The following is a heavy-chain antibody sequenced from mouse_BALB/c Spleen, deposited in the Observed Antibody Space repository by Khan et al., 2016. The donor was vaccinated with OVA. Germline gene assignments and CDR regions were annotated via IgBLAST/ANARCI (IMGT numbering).Heavy chain of an antibody. J-gene: IGHJ2*01. CDR3: ARPAYDGYYDY. CDR1: GYTFTDYA. D-gene: IGHD2-3*01. CDR2: ISTYSGNT. Sequence: QVQLQQSGPELVRPGVSVKISCKGSGYTFTDYAIYWVKQSHAKSLEWVGLISTYSGNTNYNQKFKVKATMTVDKSSSKAYTELARFTSEDAAIYYCARPAYDGYYDYWGQGTTLTVSS. V-gene: IGHV1S137*01.